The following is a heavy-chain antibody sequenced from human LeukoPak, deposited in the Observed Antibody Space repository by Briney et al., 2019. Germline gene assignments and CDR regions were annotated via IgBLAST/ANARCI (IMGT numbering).Heavy chain of an antibody. Sequence: GGSLRLSCAASGFTFSNAWMSWVHQAPGKGLEWVGRIKSKTDGGTTDYAAPVKGRFTISRDDSKNTLYLQMNSPKTEDTAVYYCTTEPGIVGATWAFDYWGQGTLVTVSS. CDR1: GFTFSNAW. D-gene: IGHD1-26*01. CDR2: IKSKTDGGTT. V-gene: IGHV3-15*01. CDR3: TTEPGIVGATWAFDY. J-gene: IGHJ4*02.